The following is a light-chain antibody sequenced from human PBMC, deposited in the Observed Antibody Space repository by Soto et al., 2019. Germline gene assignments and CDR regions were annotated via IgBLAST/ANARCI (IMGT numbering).Light chain of an antibody. CDR3: LQYDSYPWT. J-gene: IGKJ1*01. V-gene: IGKV1-5*03. CDR1: QTMSGW. CDR2: KSS. Sequence: DIQMTQSPSTLSASVGDRVTITCRASQTMSGWLAWYQQKPGKAPTVLIYKSSSLQSRVPSRFSGSGSGTEFTLTISSLQPDDFANYYCLQYDSYPWTFGQGTKVDSK.